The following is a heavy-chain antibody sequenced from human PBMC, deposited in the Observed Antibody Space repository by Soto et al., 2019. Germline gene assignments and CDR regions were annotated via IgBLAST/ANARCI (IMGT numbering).Heavy chain of an antibody. CDR1: GFTFSSYE. D-gene: IGHD3-10*01. CDR3: ARDDGLGLAPYYGMDV. Sequence: GGSLRLSCAASGFTFSSYEMNWVRQAPGKGLEWVSYISSSGSTIFYADSVKGRFTISRDNAKNSLYLQMNSLRAEGTAVYYCARDDGLGLAPYYGMDVWGQGTTVTVSS. J-gene: IGHJ6*02. CDR2: ISSSGSTI. V-gene: IGHV3-48*03.